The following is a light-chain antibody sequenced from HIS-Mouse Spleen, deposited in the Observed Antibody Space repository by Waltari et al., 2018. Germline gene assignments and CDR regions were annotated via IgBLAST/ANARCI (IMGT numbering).Light chain of an antibody. J-gene: IGLJ2*01. CDR1: SSDVGGYNY. Sequence: QSALTQPRSVSGSPGQSVTISCTGTSSDVGGYNYVSWYQQPPGTAPKLMFYDVSKRPSGVPDRFSGAKSGNTASLTISGLQAEDEADYYCCSYAGSYTLVFGGGTKLTVL. CDR3: CSYAGSYTLV. V-gene: IGLV2-11*01. CDR2: DVS.